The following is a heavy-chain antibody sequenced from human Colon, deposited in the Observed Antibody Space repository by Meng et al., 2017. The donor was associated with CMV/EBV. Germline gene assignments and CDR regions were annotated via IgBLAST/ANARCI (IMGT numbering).Heavy chain of an antibody. J-gene: IGHJ4*02. Sequence: GESLKISCAASGFTFSTYDIHWVRQAPGKGLEWVANIKQDGSEKQYVDSVKGRFTISRDNARNSLYLQMNSLRAEDTAVYYCAKVGLGASTEIYYFDYWGQGALVTVSS. CDR2: IKQDGSEK. CDR1: GFTFSTYD. D-gene: IGHD1-26*01. V-gene: IGHV3-7*01. CDR3: AKVGLGASTEIYYFDY.